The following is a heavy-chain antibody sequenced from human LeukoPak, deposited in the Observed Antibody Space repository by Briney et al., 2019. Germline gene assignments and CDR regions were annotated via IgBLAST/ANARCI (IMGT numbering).Heavy chain of an antibody. J-gene: IGHJ3*02. D-gene: IGHD3-22*01. CDR3: ARVGYDSTPTWGDAFDI. CDR2: INWNVCST. Sequence: RGSRRLSCSASGFAFDDYCMSWVRQDPGKVLELGSGINWNVCSTGYADSVKGRFTISRDNAKTSLYLQMNSLRAEDTALYYCARVGYDSTPTWGDAFDIWGQGTMVNVSS. CDR1: GFAFDDYC. V-gene: IGHV3-20*04.